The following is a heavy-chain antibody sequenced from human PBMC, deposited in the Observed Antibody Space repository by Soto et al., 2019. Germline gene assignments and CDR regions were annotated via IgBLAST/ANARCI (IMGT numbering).Heavy chain of an antibody. V-gene: IGHV3-7*01. D-gene: IGHD3-10*01. CDR2: IKQDGSEK. CDR1: GFTFSSYW. Sequence: GGSLRLSCAASGFTFSSYWMSWVRQAPGKGLEWVANIKQDGSEKYYVDSVKGRFTISRDNSKNTLHLEMITLRPEDTAVYYCAKDIKCEDFTYGYFYYGMDVWGQGTTVTVSS. CDR3: AKDIKCEDFTYGYFYYGMDV. J-gene: IGHJ6*02.